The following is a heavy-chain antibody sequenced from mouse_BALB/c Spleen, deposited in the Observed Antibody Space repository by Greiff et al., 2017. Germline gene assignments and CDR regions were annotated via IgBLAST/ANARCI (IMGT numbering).Heavy chain of an antibody. V-gene: IGHV14-3*02. Sequence: VQLKESGAELVKPGASVKLSCTASGFNIKDTYMHWVKQRPEQGLEWIGRIDPANGNTKYDPKFQGKATITADTSSNTAYLQLSSLTSEDTAVYYCARVPIYYDYDDGAWFAYWGQGTLVTVSA. CDR1: GFNIKDTY. J-gene: IGHJ3*01. CDR2: IDPANGNT. CDR3: ARVPIYYDYDDGAWFAY. D-gene: IGHD2-4*01.